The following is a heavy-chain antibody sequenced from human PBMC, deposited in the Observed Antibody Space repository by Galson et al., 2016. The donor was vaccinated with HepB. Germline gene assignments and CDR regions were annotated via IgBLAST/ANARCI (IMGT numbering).Heavy chain of an antibody. J-gene: IGHJ2*01. CDR2: INPRSGGT. CDR3: ARDYYDSSGQDFYWYSDL. D-gene: IGHD3-22*01. V-gene: IGHV1-2*06. Sequence: SVKVSCKASGYMFSGYYMHWVRQAPGQGLEWVGRINPRSGGTDYAQKFQGRVTLTRDTSISTAYMELSRLRSDDTAVYYCARDYYDSSGQDFYWYSDLWGRGTLVTVSS. CDR1: GYMFSGYY.